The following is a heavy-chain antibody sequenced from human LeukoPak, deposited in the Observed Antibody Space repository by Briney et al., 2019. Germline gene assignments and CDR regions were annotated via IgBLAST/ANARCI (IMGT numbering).Heavy chain of an antibody. V-gene: IGHV3-21*01. D-gene: IGHD2-15*01. CDR2: ISSDSNYI. CDR3: ARGILYNWLDP. Sequence: PGGSLRLSCAGSGFTFSSYSMNWVRQAPGKGLEWVSSISSDSNYIYYVDSVKGRFTFSRDNAKNSLYLQMNSLRAEDTAVYYCARGILYNWLDPWGQGTLVTVSS. J-gene: IGHJ5*02. CDR1: GFTFSSYS.